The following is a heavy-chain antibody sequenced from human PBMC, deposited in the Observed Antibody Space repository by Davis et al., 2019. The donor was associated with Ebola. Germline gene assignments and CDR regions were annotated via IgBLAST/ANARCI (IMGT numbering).Heavy chain of an antibody. CDR3: ARDRGATPSVGAFDI. Sequence: PGGSLRLSCAASGFTFSSYEMNWVRQAPGKGLEWVSYISSSGSTIYYADSVKGRFTISRDNAKNSLYLQMDSLRAEDTAVYYCARDRGATPSVGAFDIWGQGTMVTVSS. CDR2: ISSSGSTI. J-gene: IGHJ3*02. D-gene: IGHD1-26*01. CDR1: GFTFSSYE. V-gene: IGHV3-48*03.